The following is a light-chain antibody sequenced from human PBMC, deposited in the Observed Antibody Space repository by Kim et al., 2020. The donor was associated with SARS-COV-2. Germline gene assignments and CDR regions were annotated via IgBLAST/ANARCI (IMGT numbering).Light chain of an antibody. CDR1: NSNIRNNF. Sequence: GQRVTMSCSGSNSNIRNNFVYWYQHLPGTAPKLLIYTDNLRPSGVPSRFSGSKSGSSASLAISGLQSADEGDYFCAAWDNSLQNWVFGGGTQLTVL. V-gene: IGLV1-47*02. CDR3: AAWDNSLQNWV. CDR2: TDN. J-gene: IGLJ3*02.